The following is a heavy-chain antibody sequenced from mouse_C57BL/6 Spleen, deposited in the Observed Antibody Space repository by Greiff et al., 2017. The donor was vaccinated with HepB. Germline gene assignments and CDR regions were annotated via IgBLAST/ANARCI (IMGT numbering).Heavy chain of an antibody. V-gene: IGHV1-82*01. Sequence: VKLVESGPELVKPGASVKISCKASGYAFSSSWMNWVKQRTGKGLEWIGRIYPGDGDTNYNGKFKGKATLTADKSSSTAYMQLSSLTSEDSAVYFCARREDDGYYWGQGTTLTVSS. J-gene: IGHJ2*01. D-gene: IGHD2-3*01. CDR1: GYAFSSSW. CDR3: ARREDDGYY. CDR2: IYPGDGDT.